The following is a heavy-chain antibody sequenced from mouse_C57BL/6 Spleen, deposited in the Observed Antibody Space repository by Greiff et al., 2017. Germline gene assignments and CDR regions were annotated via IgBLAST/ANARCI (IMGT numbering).Heavy chain of an antibody. Sequence: QVQLKQPGAELVRPGTSVKLSCKASGYTFTSYWMHWVKQRPGQGLEWIGVIDPSNSYTNYNQKFKGKATLTVDTSSSTAYMQRSSLTSEYSAVYYCGYGNYEAWLADWGQGTLVTVSA. D-gene: IGHD2-10*02. V-gene: IGHV1-59*01. CDR1: GYTFTSYW. CDR2: IDPSNSYT. CDR3: GYGNYEAWLAD. J-gene: IGHJ3*01.